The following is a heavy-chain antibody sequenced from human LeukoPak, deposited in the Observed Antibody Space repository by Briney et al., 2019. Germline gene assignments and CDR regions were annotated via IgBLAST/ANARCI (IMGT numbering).Heavy chain of an antibody. J-gene: IGHJ4*02. CDR3: ARDLLRYSYGGVDY. Sequence: GGSLRLSCAASGFTFSSYWMSWVRQAPGKGLEWVANIKQDGSEKYYVDSVKGRFTISRDNAKNSLYLQMNSLRAEDTAVYYCARDLLRYSYGGVDYWGQGTLVTVSS. CDR1: GFTFSSYW. V-gene: IGHV3-7*01. D-gene: IGHD5-18*01. CDR2: IKQDGSEK.